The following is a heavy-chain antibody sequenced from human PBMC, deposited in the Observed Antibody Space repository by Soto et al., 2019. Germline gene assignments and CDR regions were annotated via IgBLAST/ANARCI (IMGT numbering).Heavy chain of an antibody. Sequence: LSLTCTVSGGSISSSSSYWAWISQPPGKGLEWIGSIYYSGSTYYNPSLKSRVTMSVDRSKNQFSLKLSSVTAADTAVYYCARRLYYDSSGFEGGGMDVWGQGTTVTVSS. CDR3: ARRLYYDSSGFEGGGMDV. D-gene: IGHD3-22*01. CDR2: IYYSGST. CDR1: GGSISSSSSY. J-gene: IGHJ6*02. V-gene: IGHV4-39*07.